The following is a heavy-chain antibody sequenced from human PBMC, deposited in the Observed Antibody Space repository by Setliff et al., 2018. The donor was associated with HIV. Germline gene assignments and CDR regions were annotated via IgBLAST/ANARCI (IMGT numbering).Heavy chain of an antibody. J-gene: IGHJ4*02. Sequence: GGSLRLSCGASGFTFSTHAMHWVRQAPGKALEWVAYIWYDGSNKYYADSVKGRFAISRDNSKNTLYLQMDSLRAEDTALYYCTNDPPASGWTLAYWGQGALVTVSS. CDR1: GFTFSTHA. CDR2: IWYDGSNK. D-gene: IGHD6-19*01. V-gene: IGHV3-30*02. CDR3: TNDPPASGWTLAY.